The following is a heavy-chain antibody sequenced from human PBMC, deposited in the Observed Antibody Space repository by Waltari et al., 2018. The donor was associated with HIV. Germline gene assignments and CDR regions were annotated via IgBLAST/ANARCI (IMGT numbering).Heavy chain of an antibody. Sequence: QVQLQESGPGLVKPSETVSLTCTVSGGSISSYYWTWIRQPPGQGLGWIGYIYYIGRTNYNPSRKRRVTIAVDTSKNQFSLKLSSVTAADTAVYYCARVSSGGGGGNRYFDYWGQGALVTVSS. CDR1: GGSISSYY. J-gene: IGHJ4*02. D-gene: IGHD2-15*01. CDR3: ARVSSGGGGGNRYFDY. CDR2: IYYIGRT. V-gene: IGHV4-59*01.